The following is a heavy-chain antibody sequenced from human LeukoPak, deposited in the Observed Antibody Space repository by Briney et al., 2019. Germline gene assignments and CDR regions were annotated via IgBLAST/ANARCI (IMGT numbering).Heavy chain of an antibody. J-gene: IGHJ3*02. V-gene: IGHV4-39*07. D-gene: IGHD3-3*01. Sequence: SETLSLTCTVSGGSISSSSYYWGWIRQPPGKGLEWIGSIYYSGSTYYNPSLKSRVTISVDTSKNQFSLKLSSVTAADTAVYYCARDLTIFGVVTINDAFDIWGQGTMVTVPS. CDR3: ARDLTIFGVVTINDAFDI. CDR2: IYYSGST. CDR1: GGSISSSSYY.